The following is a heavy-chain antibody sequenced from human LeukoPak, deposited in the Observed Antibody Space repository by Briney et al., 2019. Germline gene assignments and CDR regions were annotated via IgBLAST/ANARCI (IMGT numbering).Heavy chain of an antibody. CDR1: GFTFSSYW. CDR3: ARGAGVLRDGRGPYIDY. D-gene: IGHD5-24*01. CDR2: IKQDGSEK. V-gene: IGHV3-7*01. J-gene: IGHJ4*02. Sequence: GGSLRLSCAASGFTFSSYWMSWVRQAPGKGLEWVANIKQDGSEKYYVDSVKGRFTISRDNAKNSLYLQMNSLRAEDTAVYYCARGAGVLRDGRGPYIDYWGQGTLVTVSS.